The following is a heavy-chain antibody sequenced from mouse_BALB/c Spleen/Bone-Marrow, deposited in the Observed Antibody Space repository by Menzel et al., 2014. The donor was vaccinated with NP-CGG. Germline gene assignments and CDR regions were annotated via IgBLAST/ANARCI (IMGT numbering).Heavy chain of an antibody. V-gene: IGHV1S135*01. D-gene: IGHD1-1*01. CDR3: ASLGTTAVPDY. J-gene: IGHJ2*01. Sequence: EVQRVESGPELVKPGASVKVSCKASGYAFTNYNMYWVKQSHGKSLEWIGYNDPYSGGTNYNQKFKGKATLTVDKSSSTAYMHLNSLTSEDSAVYYCASLGTTAVPDYWGQGTTLTVSS. CDR2: NDPYSGGT. CDR1: GYAFTNYN.